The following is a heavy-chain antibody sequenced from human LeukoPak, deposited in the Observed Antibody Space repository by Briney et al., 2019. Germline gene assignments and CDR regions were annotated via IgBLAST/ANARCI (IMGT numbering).Heavy chain of an antibody. V-gene: IGHV4-34*01. CDR1: GGSFSGYY. CDR3: ARHFQGYYMDV. CDR2: INHSGST. Sequence: PSETLSLTCAVYGGSFSGYYWSWLRQPPGNGLERSGEINHSGSTNYNPSLKSQVTISADTSKNQVSLKLSSVTAAETAVYYCARHFQGYYMDVWGKGTTVTVSS. J-gene: IGHJ6*03.